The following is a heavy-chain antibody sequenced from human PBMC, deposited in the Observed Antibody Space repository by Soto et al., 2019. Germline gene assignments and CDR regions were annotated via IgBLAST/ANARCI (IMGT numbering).Heavy chain of an antibody. V-gene: IGHV3-73*01. J-gene: IGHJ4*02. D-gene: IGHD3-9*01. CDR1: GFTFSGSA. CDR3: TTPSINYDILTDFFNY. Sequence: GGSLRLSCAASGFTFSGSAMHWVRQAPGKGLEWVGRIRSKANSDATVYAASVKGRFTISRDDSKNTAYLQMNSLKTEDTAAYYCTTPSINYDILTDFFNYWGQGSLVTVSS. CDR2: IRSKANSDAT.